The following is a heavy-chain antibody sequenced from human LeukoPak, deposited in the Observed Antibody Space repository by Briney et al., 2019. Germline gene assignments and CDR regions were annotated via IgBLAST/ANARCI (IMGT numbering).Heavy chain of an antibody. Sequence: PGASLQISCKGSGYNFNTYWVGWVRPLPGKGGEWMGIIYPDESNIRYSPSFQGQVTISADKSISTAYLQWSSLKASDTAMYYCARPPSRGYSSSFEYWGQGTLVTVSS. J-gene: IGHJ4*02. CDR2: IYPDESNI. CDR1: GYNFNTYW. V-gene: IGHV5-51*01. CDR3: ARPPSRGYSSSFEY. D-gene: IGHD2-2*03.